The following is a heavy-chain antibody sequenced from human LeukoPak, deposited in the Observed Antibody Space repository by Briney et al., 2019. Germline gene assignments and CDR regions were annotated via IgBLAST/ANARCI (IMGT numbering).Heavy chain of an antibody. V-gene: IGHV1-69*05. D-gene: IGHD3-3*01. CDR3: ARDYYDFWSGYYPPGNWFDP. J-gene: IGHJ5*02. CDR1: GGTFSSYA. CDR2: IIPIFGTA. Sequence: SVEVSCKASGGTFSSYAISWVRQAPGQGLEWMGRIIPIFGTANYAQKFQGRVTITTDESTSTAYMELSSLRSEDTAVYYCARDYYDFWSGYYPPGNWFDPWGQGTLVTVSS.